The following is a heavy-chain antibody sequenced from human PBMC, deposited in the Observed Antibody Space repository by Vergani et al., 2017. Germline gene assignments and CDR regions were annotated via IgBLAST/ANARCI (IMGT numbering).Heavy chain of an antibody. CDR3: ALYGVKPNSNWFDP. J-gene: IGHJ5*02. D-gene: IGHD1-14*01. CDR2: INPSDGTT. CDR1: GYAFTSHN. V-gene: IGHV1-46*01. Sequence: QVQLVQSGAEVKKPGASVKVSCKASGYAFTSHNLQWVRQAPGQGFEWMGIINPSDGTTSYAQRFQGRVTLTRDTSTSTVYMELRSLRSDDTAIYYCALYGVKPNSNWFDPWGQGTLVSVSS.